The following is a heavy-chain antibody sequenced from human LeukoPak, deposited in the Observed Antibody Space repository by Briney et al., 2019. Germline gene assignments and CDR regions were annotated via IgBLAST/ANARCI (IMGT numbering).Heavy chain of an antibody. D-gene: IGHD4-23*01. CDR3: ARASGGYGGDAFDI. CDR1: GFTFNTYT. Sequence: GGSLRLSCAASGFTFNTYTMNWVRQAPGKGLEWVSYISGSSGIIDYADSVRGRFTISRDNAKNSLYLQMNSLRAEDTAVYYCARASGGYGGDAFDIWGQGTMVTVSS. CDR2: ISGSSGII. J-gene: IGHJ3*02. V-gene: IGHV3-48*01.